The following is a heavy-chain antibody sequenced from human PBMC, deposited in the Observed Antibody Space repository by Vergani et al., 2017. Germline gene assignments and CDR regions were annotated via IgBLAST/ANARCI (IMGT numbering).Heavy chain of an antibody. D-gene: IGHD6-13*01. J-gene: IGHJ4*02. Sequence: QVQLVESGGGLVKPGGSLRLSCAASGFTFSDFYMSWIRQAPGKGLEWLSYISSSGSTIYYADSVKGRFTIPRDNAKNSLYLQMNSLRAEDTAMYYCAKPKGYTIASGDYFDYWGQGTLVTVSS. CDR3: AKPKGYTIASGDYFDY. CDR1: GFTFSDFY. V-gene: IGHV3-11*01. CDR2: ISSSGSTI.